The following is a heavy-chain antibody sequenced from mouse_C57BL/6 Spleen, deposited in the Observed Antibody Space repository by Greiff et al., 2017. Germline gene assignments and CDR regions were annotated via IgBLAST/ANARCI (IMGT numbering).Heavy chain of an antibody. J-gene: IGHJ3*01. Sequence: EVMLVESGGGLVQPGGSLSLSCAASGFTFTDYYMSWVRQPPGKALEWLGFIRNKANGYTTEYSASVKGRFTISRANSQSILYLQMNALRAEDSATYYCARYGIYYDYDRTAGFAYWGQGTLVTVSA. D-gene: IGHD2-4*01. CDR3: ARYGIYYDYDRTAGFAY. CDR1: GFTFTDYY. V-gene: IGHV7-3*01. CDR2: IRNKANGYTT.